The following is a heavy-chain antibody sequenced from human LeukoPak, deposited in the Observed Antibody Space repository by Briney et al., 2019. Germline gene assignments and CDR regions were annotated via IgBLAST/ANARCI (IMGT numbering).Heavy chain of an antibody. CDR2: INHSGST. CDR3: ARGSRSAAVAGDPFDY. D-gene: IGHD6-19*01. CDR1: GDSISSSTYY. J-gene: IGHJ4*02. Sequence: SETLSLTCTVSGDSISSSTYYWGWIRQPPGKGLEWIGEINHSGSTNYNPSLKSRVTISVDTSKNQFSLKLSSVTAADTAVYYCARGSRSAAVAGDPFDYWGQGTLVTVSS. V-gene: IGHV4-39*07.